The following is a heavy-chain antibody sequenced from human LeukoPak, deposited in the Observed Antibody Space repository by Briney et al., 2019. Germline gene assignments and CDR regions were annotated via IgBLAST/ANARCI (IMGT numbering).Heavy chain of an antibody. Sequence: NPSGTLSLTCDVSGGSITQTNYWTWVRQPPGKGLEWIGYIYYSGSTNYNPSLKSRVTISVDTSKNQFSLKLSFVTAVDTAVYYCARGSIAARNDAFDIWGQGTMVTVSS. CDR2: IYYSGST. D-gene: IGHD6-6*01. J-gene: IGHJ3*02. CDR1: GGSITQTNY. CDR3: ARGSIAARNDAFDI. V-gene: IGHV4-4*02.